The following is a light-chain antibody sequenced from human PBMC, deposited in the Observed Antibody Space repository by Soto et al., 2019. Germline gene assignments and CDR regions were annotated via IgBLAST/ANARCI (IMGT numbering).Light chain of an antibody. CDR2: DAS. CDR3: QQYGTSFT. V-gene: IGKV3-20*01. Sequence: EIVLAQSPGTLSLSPGETATLSCRASQSLRSTYLAWYQQKPGQAPRIIIYDASSRAAGTPDRFSGSGSGTDFTLTINRLEPEEFAVDYCQQYGTSFTFGPGTRVDIK. CDR1: QSLRSTY. J-gene: IGKJ3*01.